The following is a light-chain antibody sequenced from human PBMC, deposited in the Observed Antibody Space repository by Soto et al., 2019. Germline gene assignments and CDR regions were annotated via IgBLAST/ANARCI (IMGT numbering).Light chain of an antibody. CDR1: SSDIGGYNY. Sequence: QSALTRPRSVSGSPGQSVTISCTGTSSDIGGYNYVSWYQQQPGKAPKLIIYDVSKRPSGVPDRFSGSKSGNTASLTISGLQAEYVTDYYFCAYAGSYTFIFGRGTKLTVL. V-gene: IGLV2-11*01. CDR2: DVS. J-gene: IGLJ2*01. CDR3: CAYAGSYTFI.